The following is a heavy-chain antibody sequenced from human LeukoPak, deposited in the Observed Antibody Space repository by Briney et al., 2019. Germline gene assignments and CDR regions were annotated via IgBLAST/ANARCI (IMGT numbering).Heavy chain of an antibody. V-gene: IGHV3-23*01. CDR3: AKGHGYLDY. CDR1: GPTFSSYA. J-gene: IGHJ4*02. Sequence: GGSLRLSCAASGPTFSSYAMSWVRQAPGKGLEWVSAISGSGRTTYYADSVKGRFTISRDNSKNTLYLQMNSLRAEDTALYYCAKGHGYLDYWGQGTLVTVSS. CDR2: ISGSGRTT. D-gene: IGHD5-24*01.